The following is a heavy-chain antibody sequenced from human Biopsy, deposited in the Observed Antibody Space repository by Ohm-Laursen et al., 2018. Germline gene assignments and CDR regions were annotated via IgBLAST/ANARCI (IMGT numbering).Heavy chain of an antibody. J-gene: IGHJ4*02. V-gene: IGHV3-21*01. CDR2: VTTTSSYI. CDR3: ARDGEAKYCKHGVCPSDF. D-gene: IGHD2-8*01. CDR1: GFTFSSYA. Sequence: LRLSCAASGFTFSSYAMGWVRQAPGKGLEWVSSVTTTSSYIYYADSVKGRFTISRDNAKNSVYLQMNSLRVEDTAVYYCARDGEAKYCKHGVCPSDFWGQGTLVTVSS.